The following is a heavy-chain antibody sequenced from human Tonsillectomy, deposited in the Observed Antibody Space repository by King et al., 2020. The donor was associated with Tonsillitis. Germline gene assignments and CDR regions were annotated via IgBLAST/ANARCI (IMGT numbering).Heavy chain of an antibody. D-gene: IGHD2-15*01. V-gene: IGHV3-21*01. J-gene: IGHJ6*03. CDR3: ARVAGDIVVVPDSYYYYMDV. CDR2: ISSSTSYI. Sequence: VQLVESGGGLVKPGGSLRLSCAASGFTFSSYSMNWVRQAPGKGLEWVSSISSSTSYIYYADSVKGRFTISRDNAKNSLYLQMNSLRAEDTAVYYCARVAGDIVVVPDSYYYYMDVWDKGTTVTVSS. CDR1: GFTFSSYS.